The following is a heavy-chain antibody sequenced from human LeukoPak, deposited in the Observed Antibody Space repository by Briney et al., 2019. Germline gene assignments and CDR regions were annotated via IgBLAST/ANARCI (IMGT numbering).Heavy chain of an antibody. CDR3: AREATVVTLDY. J-gene: IGHJ4*02. Sequence: GGSLRLSCVASGFSFSSYGMNWVRQAPGKGLEWVSSISGSGVSTYYADAVKGRFTISRDDSKNTLYLQMNSLRAEDTAVYYCAREATVVTLDYWGQGTLVTVSS. D-gene: IGHD4-23*01. V-gene: IGHV3-23*01. CDR2: ISGSGVST. CDR1: GFSFSSYG.